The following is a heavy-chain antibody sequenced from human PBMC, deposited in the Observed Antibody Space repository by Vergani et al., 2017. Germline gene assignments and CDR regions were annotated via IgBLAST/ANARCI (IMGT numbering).Heavy chain of an antibody. J-gene: IGHJ5*02. CDR2: TWYSGNNK. V-gene: IGHV3-33*01. CDR3: ARDLRLLYNRFDP. Sequence: QVQLVESGGGVVQPGRSLRLSCAASGFTFNQYGMHWVRQAPGKGLAWVAVTWYSGNNKQYADSVKGRFTISRDNSKSTVYLQMNSLGDEDTGVYYCARDLRLLYNRFDPWGQGTLVTVSS. CDR1: GFTFNQYG. D-gene: IGHD1-14*01.